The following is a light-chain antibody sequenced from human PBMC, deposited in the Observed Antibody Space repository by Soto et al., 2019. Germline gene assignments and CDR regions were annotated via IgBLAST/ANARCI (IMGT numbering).Light chain of an antibody. J-gene: IGKJ1*01. V-gene: IGKV3-15*01. Sequence: EIVMTQSPATLSVSPGERATLSCRASQSVSSNLAWYQQKPGQAPRLLIYGATTRATGIPARFSGSGSGTEFTLTISSLQSEDFAGDYCQQYNNWPQTFGQGTKVEIK. CDR2: GAT. CDR1: QSVSSN. CDR3: QQYNNWPQT.